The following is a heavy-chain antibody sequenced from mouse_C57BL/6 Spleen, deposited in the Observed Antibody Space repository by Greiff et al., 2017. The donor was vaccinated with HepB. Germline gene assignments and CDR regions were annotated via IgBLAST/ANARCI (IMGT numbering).Heavy chain of an antibody. V-gene: IGHV1-50*01. D-gene: IGHD1-1*01. CDR3: ARHYYGSSYSVAY. Sequence: QVQLQQPGAELVKPGASVKLSCKASGYTFTSYWMQWVKQRPGQGLEWIGEIDPSDSYTNYNQKFKGKATLTVDTSSSTAYMQLSSLTSEDSAVYYCARHYYGSSYSVAYWGQGTLVTVSA. CDR2: IDPSDSYT. J-gene: IGHJ3*01. CDR1: GYTFTSYW.